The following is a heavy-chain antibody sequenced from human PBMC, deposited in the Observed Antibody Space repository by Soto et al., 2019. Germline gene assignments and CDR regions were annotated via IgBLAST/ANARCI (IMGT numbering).Heavy chain of an antibody. V-gene: IGHV4-34*01. Sequence: QVQLQQWGAGLLKPSETLSLTCAVYGGSFSGYYWSWIRQPPGKGLEWIGEINHSGSTNYNPSLKRRVTISVDTSKNQFSLKLSSVTSADTAVYYCARSIAAKNWYFDLWGRGTLVTVSS. J-gene: IGHJ2*01. D-gene: IGHD6-13*01. CDR3: ARSIAAKNWYFDL. CDR2: INHSGST. CDR1: GGSFSGYY.